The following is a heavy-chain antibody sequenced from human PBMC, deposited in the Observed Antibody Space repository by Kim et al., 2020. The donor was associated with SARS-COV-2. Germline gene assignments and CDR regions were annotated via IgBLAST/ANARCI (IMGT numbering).Heavy chain of an antibody. V-gene: IGHV3-9*01. Sequence: YADFVKGRLTISRDNAKSSLYLQMKRLRAEGTALYYCAKAMVIPWDYGMDVWGQGTAVTVSS. J-gene: IGHJ6*02. CDR3: AKAMVIPWDYGMDV. D-gene: IGHD3-22*01.